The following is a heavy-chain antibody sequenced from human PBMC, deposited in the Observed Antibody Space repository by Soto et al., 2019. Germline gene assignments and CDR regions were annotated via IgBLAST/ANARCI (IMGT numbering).Heavy chain of an antibody. Sequence: QVQLVESGGGVVQPGRSLRLSCAASGFTFSSYGMQWVRQAPGKGLEWVAVISYDGSNKYYADSVKGRFTISRDNSKNTLYLQMTSLRAEDTAVYYCAKDRGRWRAHYYYYGMDVWGQGTTVTVSS. J-gene: IGHJ6*02. CDR2: ISYDGSNK. V-gene: IGHV3-30*18. CDR3: AKDRGRWRAHYYYYGMDV. CDR1: GFTFSSYG. D-gene: IGHD3-16*01.